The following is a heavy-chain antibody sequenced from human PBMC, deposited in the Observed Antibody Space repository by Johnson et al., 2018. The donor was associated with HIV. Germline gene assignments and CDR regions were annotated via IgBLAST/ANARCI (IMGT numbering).Heavy chain of an antibody. D-gene: IGHD6-13*01. CDR1: GFTFSSYG. Sequence: QVQLVESGGGVVQPGRSLRLSCAASGFTFSSYGMHWVRQAPAKGLEWVAFISYDGSDKYYADSVKGRFAISRDNAKNSLYLQMNSLRAEDTAVYYCAREIIAAADDIWGQGTMVTVSS. CDR2: ISYDGSDK. CDR3: AREIIAAADDI. J-gene: IGHJ3*02. V-gene: IGHV3-30*09.